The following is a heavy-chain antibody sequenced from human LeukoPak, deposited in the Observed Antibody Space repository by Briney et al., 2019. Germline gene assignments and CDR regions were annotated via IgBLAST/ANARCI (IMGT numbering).Heavy chain of an antibody. Sequence: GGSLRLSCAASGFTVSSNYMTWVRQAPGKGLEWVSAISGSGGSTYYADSVKGRFTISRDNSKNTLYLQMNSLRAEDTAVYYCAKDRRAGSYDYWGQGTLVTVSS. CDR3: AKDRRAGSYDY. CDR1: GFTVSSNY. V-gene: IGHV3-23*01. J-gene: IGHJ4*02. CDR2: ISGSGGST. D-gene: IGHD3-10*01.